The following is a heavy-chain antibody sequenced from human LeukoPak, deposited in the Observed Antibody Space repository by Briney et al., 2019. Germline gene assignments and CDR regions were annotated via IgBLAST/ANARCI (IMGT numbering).Heavy chain of an antibody. CDR1: GFTFDDYA. V-gene: IGHV3-9*01. J-gene: IGHJ4*02. Sequence: GGSLRLSCAASGFTFDDYAMHWVRQAPGKGLEWVSGISWNSGSIGYADSVKGRFTISRDNAKNSLYLQMNSLRAEDTALYYCAKGAKLGIWYYFDYWGQGTLVTVSS. CDR2: ISWNSGSI. D-gene: IGHD7-27*01. CDR3: AKGAKLGIWYYFDY.